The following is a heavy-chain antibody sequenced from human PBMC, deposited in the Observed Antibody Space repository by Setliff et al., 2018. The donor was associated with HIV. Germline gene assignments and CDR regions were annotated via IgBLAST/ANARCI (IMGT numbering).Heavy chain of an antibody. Sequence: GASVKVSCKASGYIFTDYYIHWERQAPGQGLEWMGWINPNGGYTNYAQKFLGRVTMTQDTSFTTAYLELSRLGSDDTAVYYCAADNYNCNSFDSWGQGSLVTVSS. CDR1: GYIFTDYY. J-gene: IGHJ4*02. CDR3: AADNYNCNSFDS. V-gene: IGHV1-2*02. CDR2: INPNGGYT. D-gene: IGHD3-3*01.